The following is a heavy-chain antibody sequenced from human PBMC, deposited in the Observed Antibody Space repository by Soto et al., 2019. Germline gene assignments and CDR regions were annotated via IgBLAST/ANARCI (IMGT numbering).Heavy chain of an antibody. V-gene: IGHV3-33*01. CDR1: GFIFSNYG. D-gene: IGHD3-22*01. CDR3: ARDRYSYDSRAYQGVDWYFDL. Sequence: PGGSLRLSCAASGFIFSNYGMHWVRQAPGKGLEWVAVIWYEGSLESYTDSVKGRFTISRDNSKNTLFLQMNSLRAEDTAVYYCARDRYSYDSRAYQGVDWYFDLWGRGTLVTVSS. J-gene: IGHJ2*01. CDR2: IWYEGSLE.